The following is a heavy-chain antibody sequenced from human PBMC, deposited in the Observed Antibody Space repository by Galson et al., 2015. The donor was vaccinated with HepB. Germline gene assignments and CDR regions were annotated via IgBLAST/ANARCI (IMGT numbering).Heavy chain of an antibody. D-gene: IGHD2-2*01. CDR1: GGTFSSYA. Sequence: SVKVSCKASGGTFSSYAISWVRQAPGQGLEWMGRIIPILGIANYAQKFQGRVTITADKSTSTAYMELSSLRSEDTAVYYCARGGWVPAAIRDAFDIWGQGTMVTVSS. J-gene: IGHJ3*02. CDR3: ARGGWVPAAIRDAFDI. V-gene: IGHV1-69*04. CDR2: IIPILGIA.